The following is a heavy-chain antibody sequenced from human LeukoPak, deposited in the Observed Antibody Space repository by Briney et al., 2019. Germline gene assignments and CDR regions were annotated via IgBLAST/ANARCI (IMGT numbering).Heavy chain of an antibody. V-gene: IGHV3-53*01. CDR1: GFSVNSNY. J-gene: IGHJ4*02. Sequence: GGSLRLSCAASGFSVNSNYMTWVRQAPGKGLEWVSVLYTGGNTYYAESVQGRFSISRDNSRNTLYLQMNSLRAEDTALYYCARGSLSRWFDYWGQGTLVTVSS. CDR3: ARGSLSRWFDY. CDR2: LYTGGNT. D-gene: IGHD3-16*02.